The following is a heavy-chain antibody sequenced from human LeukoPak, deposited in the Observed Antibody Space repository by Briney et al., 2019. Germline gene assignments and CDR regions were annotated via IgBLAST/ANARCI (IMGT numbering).Heavy chain of an antibody. Sequence: PGGSLRLSCAASGFTFSSYVMSWVRQAPGQGLEWVANIKQDGSEKYYVDSVKGRFTISRDNAKNSLYLQMNSLRAEDTAVFYCARDGPYSSLDYWGQGTLVTVSS. J-gene: IGHJ4*02. CDR3: ARDGPYSSLDY. CDR2: IKQDGSEK. V-gene: IGHV3-7*03. D-gene: IGHD6-19*01. CDR1: GFTFSSYV.